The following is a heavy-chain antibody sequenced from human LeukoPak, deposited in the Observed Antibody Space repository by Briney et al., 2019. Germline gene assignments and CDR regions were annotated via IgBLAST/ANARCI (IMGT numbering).Heavy chain of an antibody. CDR1: GGTFSSYA. J-gene: IGHJ4*02. D-gene: IGHD3-22*01. CDR2: MNPNSGNT. V-gene: IGHV1-8*02. CDR3: ARGLRDYYDSSGYYYGIDY. Sequence: ASVKVSCKASGGTFSSYAINWVRQATGQGLEWMGWMNPNSGNTGYAQKFQGRVTMTRNTSISTAYMELSSLRSEDTAVYYCARGLRDYYDSSGYYYGIDYWGQGTLVTVSS.